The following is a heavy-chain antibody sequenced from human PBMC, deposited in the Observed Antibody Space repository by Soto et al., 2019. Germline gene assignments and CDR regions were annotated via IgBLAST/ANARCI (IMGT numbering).Heavy chain of an antibody. V-gene: IGHV3-30*18. CDR1: GFTFSDYT. CDR2: ILYDESDQ. J-gene: IGHJ4*02. CDR3: AKDGTHLWSKQYYFDA. D-gene: IGHD1-26*01. Sequence: QVQLVESGGGVVQPGRSLRLSCSASGFTFSDYTMHWVRQAPGRGLEWVAIILYDESDQYYSDSVKGRFPISRDNSKNTLYLQMHSLTTEDTAVYYCAKDGTHLWSKQYYFDAWGQGALVTVSS.